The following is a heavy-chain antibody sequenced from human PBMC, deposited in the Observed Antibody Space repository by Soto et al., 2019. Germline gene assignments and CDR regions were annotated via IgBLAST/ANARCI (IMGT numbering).Heavy chain of an antibody. V-gene: IGHV4-30-4*01. CDR2: IYYSGST. J-gene: IGHJ5*02. D-gene: IGHD6-13*01. CDR1: GGSISSGDYY. Sequence: KTSETLSLTCTVSGGSISSGDYYWSWIRQPPGKGLEWIGYIYYSGSTYYNPSLKSRVTISVDTSKNQFSLKLSSVTAADTAVYYCAREGIAAADAQYNWFDPWGQGTLVTVSS. CDR3: AREGIAAADAQYNWFDP.